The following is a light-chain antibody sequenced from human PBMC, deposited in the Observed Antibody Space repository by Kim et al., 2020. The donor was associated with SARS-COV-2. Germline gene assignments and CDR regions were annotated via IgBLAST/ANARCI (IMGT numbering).Light chain of an antibody. CDR3: AAWDDSLKGYV. CDR1: SSNIGSYT. J-gene: IGLJ1*01. Sequence: SVLTQPPSASGTPGQRVTISCSGSSSNIGSYTVNWYQQLPGTAPKLLIYSNSQRPSGVPDRFSGSKSGTSASLAISGLQSEDEADYYCAAWDDSLKGYVFGTGTKVTVL. CDR2: SNS. V-gene: IGLV1-44*01.